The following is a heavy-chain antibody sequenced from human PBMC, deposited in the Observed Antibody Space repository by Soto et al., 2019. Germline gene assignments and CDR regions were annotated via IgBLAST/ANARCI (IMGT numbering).Heavy chain of an antibody. V-gene: IGHV5-51*01. CDR3: ARLGPPGTAVAGFGSGGGSPRYNRFDP. Sequence: GESLKLSCQGPGYSFTSYGIGWVLQMPAKGREWMGIVYPGDSDTRYSPSFQGQVTISADKSISTAYLQWSSLTASDTAMYDCARLGPPGTAVAGFGSGGGSPRYNRFDPWGQGTLVTVAS. CDR1: GYSFTSYG. D-gene: IGHD6-19*01. J-gene: IGHJ5*02. CDR2: VYPGDSDT.